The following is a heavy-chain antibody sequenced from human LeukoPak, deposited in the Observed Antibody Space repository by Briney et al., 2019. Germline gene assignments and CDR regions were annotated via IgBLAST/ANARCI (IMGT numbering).Heavy chain of an antibody. D-gene: IGHD2-21*02. CDR2: IYYSGST. CDR1: GVSITSNSYY. CDR3: ARMRTRVVTLFDY. J-gene: IGHJ4*02. Sequence: SETLSLTCTVSGVSITSNSYYWGWIHQPPGKGLEWIGSIYYSGSTYYNPSLKSRVTISVDTSKNQFSLKLSSVTAADTAVYYCARMRTRVVTLFDYWGQGTLVTVSS. V-gene: IGHV4-39*01.